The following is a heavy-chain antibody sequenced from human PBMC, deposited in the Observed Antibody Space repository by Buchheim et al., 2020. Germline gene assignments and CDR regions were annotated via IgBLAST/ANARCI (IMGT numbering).Heavy chain of an antibody. CDR2: IIPLFGTA. Sequence: QVQLVQSGAEVKKPGSSVKVSCKASGGSFSSYAIRWVRQAPGQGLEWMGGIIPLFGTANYAQKFQARVTITADDSTYTAYMELSSLRSEDTAVYCCARSRGYRELTAPSDYWRQRTL. D-gene: IGHD1-7*01. CDR3: ARSRGYRELTAPSDY. CDR1: GGSFSSYA. J-gene: IGHJ4*02. V-gene: IGHV1-69*01.